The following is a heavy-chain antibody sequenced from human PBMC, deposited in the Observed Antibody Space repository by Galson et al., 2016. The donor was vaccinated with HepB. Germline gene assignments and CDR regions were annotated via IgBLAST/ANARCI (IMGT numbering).Heavy chain of an antibody. CDR1: GDSISIRGYY. D-gene: IGHD1-14*01. V-gene: IGHV4-39*02. CDR2: IYYSGNT. CDR3: ARRTLQPSFDY. J-gene: IGHJ4*02. Sequence: ETLSLTCTVSGDSISIRGYYWAWIRQPPGKGLEWIGSIYYSGNTYNNPSLKTRVSMSVDTSKNHFSLELSSMTAADTAVYYCARRTLQPSFDYWGQGTPVSVSS.